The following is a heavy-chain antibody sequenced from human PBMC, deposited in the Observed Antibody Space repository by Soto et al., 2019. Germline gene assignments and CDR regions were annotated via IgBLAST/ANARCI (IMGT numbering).Heavy chain of an antibody. V-gene: IGHV4-61*01. CDR3: AIYKAGAGGNGF. J-gene: IGHJ4*02. CDR2: QTGST. CDR1: GASVTSDSYH. Sequence: QVHLQESGPGLIKPSETLSLTCSVSGASVTSDSYHWTWIRQPPGKGLEWIGQTGSTNCNPSLKSVITISVDTSMNPFSLNFDSVTAADTAIYYCAIYKAGAGGNGFWGQGTLVIVTS. D-gene: IGHD6-19*01.